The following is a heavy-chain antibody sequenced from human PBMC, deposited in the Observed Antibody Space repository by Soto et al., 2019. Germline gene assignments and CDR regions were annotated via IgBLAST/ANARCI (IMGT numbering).Heavy chain of an antibody. V-gene: IGHV4-30-4*01. Sequence: SETLFLTCTVSGGSISSGDYYWSWIRQPPGKGLEWIGYIYYSGSTYYNPSLKSRVTISVDTSKNQFSLKLSSVTAADTAVYYCARGLRLGYDILTGYYRTTRWFDPWGQGTLVTVSS. D-gene: IGHD3-9*01. J-gene: IGHJ5*02. CDR1: GGSISSGDYY. CDR2: IYYSGST. CDR3: ARGLRLGYDILTGYYRTTRWFDP.